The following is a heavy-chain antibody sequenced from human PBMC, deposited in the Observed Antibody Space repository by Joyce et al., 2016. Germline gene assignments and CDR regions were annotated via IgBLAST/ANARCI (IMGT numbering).Heavy chain of an antibody. V-gene: IGHV3-74*01. J-gene: IGHJ6*02. D-gene: IGHD2-15*01. Sequence: EVRLVQSGGGLVHPGESLRVSCVVSGFNLSDYWMHWVRQVPGKGRMWVERGNGDGSTITYADSVKCRFTVSRDTAKNTLSLQMTSLSAEDAAVYFCARGGTVVVSTRGGLDVWGQGTTVTVSS. CDR3: ARGGTVVVSTRGGLDV. CDR1: GFNLSDYW. CDR2: GNGDGSTI.